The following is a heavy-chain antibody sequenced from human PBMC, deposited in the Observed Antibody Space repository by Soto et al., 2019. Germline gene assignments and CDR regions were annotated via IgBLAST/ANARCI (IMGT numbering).Heavy chain of an antibody. Sequence: GSLRLSCAGSGFSFSSYGMHWVRQAPGKGLEWVAVISYDGSNKYYADSVKGRFTISRDNSKNTLYLQMNSLRAEDTGVYYCARDAFCSGGSCKYYYYGMDVWGQGTTVTVSS. CDR2: ISYDGSNK. CDR1: GFSFSSYG. J-gene: IGHJ6*02. V-gene: IGHV3-30-3*01. CDR3: ARDAFCSGGSCKYYYYGMDV. D-gene: IGHD2-15*01.